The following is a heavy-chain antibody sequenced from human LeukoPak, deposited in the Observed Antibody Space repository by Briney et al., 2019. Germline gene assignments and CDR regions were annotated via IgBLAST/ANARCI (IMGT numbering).Heavy chain of an antibody. CDR3: AREGIAVAGIVDY. V-gene: IGHV3-23*01. Sequence: GGSLRLSCAASGFTFTSYSMNWVRQAPGKGLEWVSTISGGGGSTYYADSVKGRFTISRDNSKNTLYLQMNSLRAEDTAVYYCAREGIAVAGIVDYWGQGTLVTVSS. D-gene: IGHD6-19*01. CDR1: GFTFTSYS. J-gene: IGHJ4*02. CDR2: ISGGGGST.